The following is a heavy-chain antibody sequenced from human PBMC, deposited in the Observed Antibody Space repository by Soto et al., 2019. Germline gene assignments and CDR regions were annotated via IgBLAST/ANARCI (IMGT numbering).Heavy chain of an antibody. J-gene: IGHJ4*02. CDR2: ISSSSSYI. D-gene: IGHD2-2*01. V-gene: IGHV3-21*01. Sequence: PGGSLRLSCAASGFTFSSYSMNWVRQAPGKGLEWVSSISSSSSYIYYADSVKGRFTISRDNAKNSLYLQMNSLRAEDTAVYYCARDCSSTSCYDLYFDYWGQGTLVTVSS. CDR3: ARDCSSTSCYDLYFDY. CDR1: GFTFSSYS.